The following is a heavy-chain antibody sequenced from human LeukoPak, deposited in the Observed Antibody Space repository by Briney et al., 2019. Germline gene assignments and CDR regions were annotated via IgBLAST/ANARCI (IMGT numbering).Heavy chain of an antibody. J-gene: IGHJ4*02. CDR2: VKRKTDGGTT. D-gene: IGHD1-26*01. CDR3: STSVYTTSFDY. V-gene: IGHV3-15*01. CDR1: GFTFSNAW. Sequence: GGSLRLSCAASGFTFSNAWMNWVRQAPGKGLEWVGRVKRKTDGGTTDYAAPVKGRFTISRDDSKNTIYLQMNSLKTDDTAVYYCSTSVYTTSFDYWGQGTLVTVSS.